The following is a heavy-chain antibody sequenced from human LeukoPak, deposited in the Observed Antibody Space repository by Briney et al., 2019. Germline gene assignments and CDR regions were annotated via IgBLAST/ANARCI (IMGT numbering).Heavy chain of an antibody. J-gene: IGHJ4*02. V-gene: IGHV3-23*01. Sequence: GGSLRLSCAASGFTFTSYAMSWARQAPGKGLEWVSAISGSGGSTYYADSVKGRFTISRDNSKNTLYLQMNSLRAEDTAVYYCAKVSPEEYYFDYWGQGTLVTVSS. D-gene: IGHD3-10*01. CDR1: GFTFTSYA. CDR3: AKVSPEEYYFDY. CDR2: ISGSGGST.